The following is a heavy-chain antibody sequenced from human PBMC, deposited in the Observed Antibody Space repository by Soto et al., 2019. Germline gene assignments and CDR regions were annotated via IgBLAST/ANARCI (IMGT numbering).Heavy chain of an antibody. Sequence: LSLTCAVYGGSFSGYYWSWIRQPPGKGLEWIGEINHSGSTNYNPSLKSRVTISVDTSKNQFSLKLSSVTAADTAVYYCARERIAAAGNNWFDPWGQGTLVTVSS. CDR1: GGSFSGYY. D-gene: IGHD6-13*01. CDR2: INHSGST. J-gene: IGHJ5*02. CDR3: ARERIAAAGNNWFDP. V-gene: IGHV4-34*01.